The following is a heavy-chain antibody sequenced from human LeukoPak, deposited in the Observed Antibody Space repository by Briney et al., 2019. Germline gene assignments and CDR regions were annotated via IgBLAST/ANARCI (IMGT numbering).Heavy chain of an antibody. J-gene: IGHJ4*02. CDR1: GFTFSSYW. V-gene: IGHV3-7*01. D-gene: IGHD6-19*01. CDR3: ARGNRQWLVTGAYYFDY. Sequence: PGGSLRLSCAASGFTFSSYWMSWVRQAPGKGLEGVANIKQDGSEKYYVDSVKGRFTISRDNAKNSLYLQMNSLRAEDTAVYYCARGNRQWLVTGAYYFDYWGQGTLVTVSS. CDR2: IKQDGSEK.